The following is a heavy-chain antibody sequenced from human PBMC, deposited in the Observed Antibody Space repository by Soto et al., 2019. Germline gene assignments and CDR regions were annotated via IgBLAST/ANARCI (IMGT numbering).Heavy chain of an antibody. J-gene: IGHJ4*02. D-gene: IGHD2-15*01. CDR2: ISGSGDST. V-gene: IGHV3-23*01. CDR1: GFTFSNYA. Sequence: EVQLLESRGGLVQPGGSLRLSCTASGFTFSNYAMSWVRQAPGKGLEWVSTISGSGDSTNYADSVKGQFAISRDNSNNMLYVQMDSLRVEDTAVYYCAKENRRGYCSGGICYGYFDYWGQGTLVTVSS. CDR3: AKENRRGYCSGGICYGYFDY.